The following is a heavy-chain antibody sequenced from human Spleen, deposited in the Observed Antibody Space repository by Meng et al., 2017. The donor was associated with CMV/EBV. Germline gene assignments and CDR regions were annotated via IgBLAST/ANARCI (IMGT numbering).Heavy chain of an antibody. Sequence: SETLSLTCAVYGGSFSGYYWSWIRQPPGKGLEWIGEINHSGSTNYNPSLKSRVTISVDTSKNQFSLKLSSVTAADTAVYYCARDLLEPPADGWFDPWGQGTLVTVSS. J-gene: IGHJ5*02. V-gene: IGHV4-34*01. CDR3: ARDLLEPPADGWFDP. CDR2: INHSGST. CDR1: GGSFSGYY. D-gene: IGHD1-1*01.